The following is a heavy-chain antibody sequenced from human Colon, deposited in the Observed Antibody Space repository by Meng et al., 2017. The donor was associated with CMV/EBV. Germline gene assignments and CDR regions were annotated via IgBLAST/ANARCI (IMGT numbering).Heavy chain of an antibody. V-gene: IGHV3-53*01. J-gene: IGHJ1*01. CDR2: IYSGGST. CDR1: GFTVSSNY. D-gene: IGHD2-2*01. CDR3: ATGRRYQLLWGDFQH. Sequence: GGSLRLSCAASGFTVSSNYMSWVRQAPGKGLEWVSVIYSGGSTYYADSVKGRFTISRDNSKNTLYLQMNSLRAEDTAVYYCATGRRYQLLWGDFQHWGQGTLVTVSS.